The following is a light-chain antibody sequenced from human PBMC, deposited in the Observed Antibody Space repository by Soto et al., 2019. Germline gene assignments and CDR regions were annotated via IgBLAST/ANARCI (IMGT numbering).Light chain of an antibody. J-gene: IGLJ1*01. CDR1: SSDVGSYNR. CDR2: EVS. Sequence: QSALTQPPSVSGSPGQSITISCTGTSSDVGSYNRVSWYQQPPGTAPKLMIYEVSNRPSGVPDRFSGSKSGNMASLTISGLQAEDEADYYCSSYTSTSTYVFGNGTKVTVL. CDR3: SSYTSTSTYV. V-gene: IGLV2-18*02.